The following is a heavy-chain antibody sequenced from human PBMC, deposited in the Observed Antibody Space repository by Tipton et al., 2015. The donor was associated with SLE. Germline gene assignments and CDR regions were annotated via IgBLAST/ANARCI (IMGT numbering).Heavy chain of an antibody. D-gene: IGHD6-19*01. CDR2: ISYSGTT. Sequence: TLSLTCTVSGVSISSSSYYWGWIRQPPGKGLEWIGGISYSGTTYYNPSLRSRLTMSEDTSTNQFSLKLSSVTAADTAVYYCAKGSGWYKDWGQGTLVTVSS. CDR3: AKGSGWYKD. J-gene: IGHJ4*02. V-gene: IGHV4-39*07. CDR1: GVSISSSSYY.